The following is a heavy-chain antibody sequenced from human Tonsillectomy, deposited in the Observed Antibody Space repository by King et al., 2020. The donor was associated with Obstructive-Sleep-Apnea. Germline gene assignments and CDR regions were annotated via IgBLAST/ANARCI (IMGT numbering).Heavy chain of an antibody. CDR2: IRYDGSGK. CDR1: GFTFSIYD. CDR3: AKEDSSGYGDAFDI. J-gene: IGHJ3*02. V-gene: IGHV3-30*02. Sequence: VQLLESGGGVVQPGGSLRLSCAASGFTFSIYDMHWLRQAPGKGLGGVAVIRYDGSGKYYADPVKGRFTISRDNSKNTLYLQMNSLRAEDTATYYCAKEDSSGYGDAFDIWGQGTMVTVSS. D-gene: IGHD3-22*01.